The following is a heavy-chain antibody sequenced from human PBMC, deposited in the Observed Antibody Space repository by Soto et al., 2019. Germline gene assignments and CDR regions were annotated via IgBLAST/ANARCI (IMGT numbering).Heavy chain of an antibody. J-gene: IGHJ6*02. D-gene: IGHD3-22*01. CDR3: AVTMTNYYYYGMDV. CDR2: IIPIFGTA. Sequence: QVQLVQSGAEVKKPGSSVKVSCKASGGTFSSYAISWVRQAPGQGIEWMGGIIPIFGTADYAQKFQGRVTITAGESTSTAYMELSSLRSEDTAVYYCAVTMTNYYYYGMDVWGQGTTVTVSS. CDR1: GGTFSSYA. V-gene: IGHV1-69*12.